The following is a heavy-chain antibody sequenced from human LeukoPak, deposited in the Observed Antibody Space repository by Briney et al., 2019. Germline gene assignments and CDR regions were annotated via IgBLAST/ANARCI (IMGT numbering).Heavy chain of an antibody. CDR2: IYYTGST. Sequence: PSETLSLTCIVSGDSINTNTYYWGWLRQPPGKGLEWIGSIYYTGSTYYNPSLKSRVTISVDTSKNQFSLKLTSVTAADTAMYYCASHYDILTGYEYWGQGTLVTVSS. J-gene: IGHJ4*02. CDR1: GDSINTNTYY. CDR3: ASHYDILTGYEY. V-gene: IGHV4-39*01. D-gene: IGHD3-9*01.